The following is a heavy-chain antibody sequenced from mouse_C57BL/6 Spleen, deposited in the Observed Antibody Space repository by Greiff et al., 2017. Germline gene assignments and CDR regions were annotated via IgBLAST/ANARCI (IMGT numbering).Heavy chain of an antibody. CDR2: IRSKSNNYAT. CDR3: VRHAYDYDQGDYAMDY. D-gene: IGHD2-4*01. Sequence: EVKLKESGGGLVQPKGSLKLSCAASGFSFNTYAMNWVRQAPGKGLEWVARIRSKSNNYATYYADSVKDRFTISRDDSESMLYLQMNNLKTEDTAMYYCVRHAYDYDQGDYAMDYWGQGTSVTVSS. CDR1: GFSFNTYA. V-gene: IGHV10-1*01. J-gene: IGHJ4*01.